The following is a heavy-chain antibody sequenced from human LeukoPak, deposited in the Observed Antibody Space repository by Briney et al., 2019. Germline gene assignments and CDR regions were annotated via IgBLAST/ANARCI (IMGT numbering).Heavy chain of an antibody. V-gene: IGHV1-69*04. CDR3: ARVNCSISCSSPGALDI. CDR1: GGTFTTYS. D-gene: IGHD2-2*01. CDR2: IIPIFGIA. J-gene: IGHJ3*02. Sequence: ASVKVSCEASGGTFTTYSISWVRQAPGQGLEWLGKIIPIFGIATYAQKFQGRIMMTADRSTSTAHMELSSLRSEDTAVYYCARVNCSISCSSPGALDIGGQGAMVTVSS.